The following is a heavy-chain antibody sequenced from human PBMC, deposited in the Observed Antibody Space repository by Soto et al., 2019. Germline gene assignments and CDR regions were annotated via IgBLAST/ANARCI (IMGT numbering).Heavy chain of an antibody. J-gene: IGHJ4*02. D-gene: IGHD2-21*01. Sequence: QVQLQESGPGLVKPSETLSLTCTVPGGSVNIGTYYWSWIRQPPGKGLEWIGVIHYSGSTNYNPSHNSRVNKSVETSKNRCKRQSPSVHAGDTAVYYCSRGEDADKNGHGDQGTLVTVAS. CDR2: IHYSGST. V-gene: IGHV4-61*01. CDR3: SRGEDADKNGH. CDR1: GGSVNIGTYY.